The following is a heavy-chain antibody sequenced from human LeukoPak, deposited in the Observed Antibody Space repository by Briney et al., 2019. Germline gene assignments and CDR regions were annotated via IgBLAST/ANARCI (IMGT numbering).Heavy chain of an antibody. V-gene: IGHV3-30*03. CDR1: GFTFSSYG. J-gene: IGHJ4*02. D-gene: IGHD6-19*01. CDR3: ARVAVAGLYYFDY. Sequence: GGSLRLSCAASGFTFSSYGMHWVRQAPGKGLEWVAVISYDGSNKYYADSVKGRFTISRDNSENTLYLQMNSLRAEDTAVYYCARVAVAGLYYFDYWGQGTLVTVSS. CDR2: ISYDGSNK.